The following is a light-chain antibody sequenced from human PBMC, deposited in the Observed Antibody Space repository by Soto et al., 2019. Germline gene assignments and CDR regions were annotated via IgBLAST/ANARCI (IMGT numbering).Light chain of an antibody. J-gene: IGKJ1*01. CDR3: QQYNNWPPAWT. CDR2: GAS. CDR1: QSVSSN. Sequence: EIVMTQSPATLSVSPGERATLSCRASQSVSSNLAWYQKKPGQAPRLLIYGASTRATGIPARFSGSGSGTEFTITISSLQSEDFAVYYCQQYNNWPPAWTFGQGTKVEIK. V-gene: IGKV3-15*01.